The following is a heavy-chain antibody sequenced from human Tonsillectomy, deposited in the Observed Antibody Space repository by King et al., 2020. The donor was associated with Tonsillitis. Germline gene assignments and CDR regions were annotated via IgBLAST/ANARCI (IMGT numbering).Heavy chain of an antibody. V-gene: IGHV4-59*01. CDR1: GGSISNYY. D-gene: IGHD3-22*01. Sequence: QLQESGPGLVKPSETLSLTCTVSGGSISNYYWSWIRQPPGKGLEWIGYISYSGSTNYNPSLNSRVTISLDTSKNQFSLNLRPVTAADTAVYYCAGDHDTSAYASFDYWGQGTLVTVSS. J-gene: IGHJ4*02. CDR2: ISYSGST. CDR3: AGDHDTSAYASFDY.